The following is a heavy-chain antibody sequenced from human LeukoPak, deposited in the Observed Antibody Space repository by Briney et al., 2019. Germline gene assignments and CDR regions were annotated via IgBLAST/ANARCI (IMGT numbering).Heavy chain of an antibody. CDR1: GFTFHDYA. CDR3: ARDFYVADDVY. J-gene: IGHJ4*02. V-gene: IGHV3-43D*03. D-gene: IGHD6-19*01. CDR2: ISWDDGST. Sequence: PGGSLRLSCSASGFTFHDYAMHWVRQAPGKGLEWVSLISWDDGSTYYADSVKGRFTISRDNSKNTLDLQMNSLRPEDTALYYCARDFYVADDVYWGQGTLVTVSS.